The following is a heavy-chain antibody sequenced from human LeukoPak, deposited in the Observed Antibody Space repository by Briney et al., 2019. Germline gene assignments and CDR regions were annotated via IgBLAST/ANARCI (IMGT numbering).Heavy chain of an antibody. D-gene: IGHD6-19*01. CDR3: ARQVVAVAGTGYFDY. CDR2: IYYSGST. J-gene: IGHJ4*02. Sequence: SETLSLTCTVSGGSIRSSSYYWGWIRQPPGKGLEWIGSIYYSGSTYYNASLKSRGTISVDTSENQFSLKLNSVTAADTAVYFCARQVVAVAGTGYFDYWGQGTLVTVSS. CDR1: GGSIRSSSYY. V-gene: IGHV4-39*01.